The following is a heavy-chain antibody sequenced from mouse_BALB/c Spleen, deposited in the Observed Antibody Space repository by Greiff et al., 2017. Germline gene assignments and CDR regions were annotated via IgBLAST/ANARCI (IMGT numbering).Heavy chain of an antibody. Sequence: EVKLMESGGGLVQPGGSRKLSCAASGFTFSSFGMHWVRQAPEKGLEWVAYISSGSSTIYYADTVKGRFTISRDNPKNTLFLQMTSLRSEDTAMYYCARSDGWGPFAYWGQGTLVTVSA. D-gene: IGHD2-3*01. J-gene: IGHJ3*01. CDR1: GFTFSSFG. CDR3: ARSDGWGPFAY. CDR2: ISSGSSTI. V-gene: IGHV5-17*02.